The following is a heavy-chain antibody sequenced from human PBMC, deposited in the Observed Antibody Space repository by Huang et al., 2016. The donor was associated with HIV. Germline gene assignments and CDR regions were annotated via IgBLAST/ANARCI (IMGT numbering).Heavy chain of an antibody. CDR2: IGSDSSYI. D-gene: IGHD6-19*01. Sequence: EVELVESGGGLVKPGGSLRLSCAASGFAFSSYGMNWVRQAPGKGLEWGAFIGSDSSYIYYADSVKGRVTISRDNAKSSIYLQLDSLRAEDTAVYDCAYQQWLVGGLNHWGQGTLVVVSS. J-gene: IGHJ5*02. V-gene: IGHV3-21*02. CDR3: AYQQWLVGGLNH. CDR1: GFAFSSYG.